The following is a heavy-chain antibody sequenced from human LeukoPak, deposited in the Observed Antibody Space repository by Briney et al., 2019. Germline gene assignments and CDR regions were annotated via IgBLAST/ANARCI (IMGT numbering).Heavy chain of an antibody. D-gene: IGHD3-22*01. CDR2: ISSSGSTI. CDR1: GFTFSSYE. CDR3: ARTPTDYYDSSGYGDY. V-gene: IGHV3-48*03. J-gene: IGHJ4*02. Sequence: GGSLRLSCAASGFTFSSYEMNWVRQAPGKGLEWVLYISSSGSTIYYADSVKGRFTISRDNAKNSLYLQMNSLRAEDTAVYYCARTPTDYYDSSGYGDYWGQGTLVTVSS.